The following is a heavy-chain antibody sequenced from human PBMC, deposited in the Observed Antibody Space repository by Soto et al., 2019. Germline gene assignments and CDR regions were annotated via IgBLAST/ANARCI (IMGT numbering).Heavy chain of an antibody. CDR2: IYHSGTT. Sequence: DTLSLTCAVSGYPISSGYYWGWIWLPPGKILGKIGSIYHSGTTYYNPSLKSRATNSLDTTKNQFSLQLSAVTAADTAVYYYVSSLLTSCCFAGSWGQGTLVTVSS. D-gene: IGHD2-2*01. CDR3: VSSLLTSCCFAGS. J-gene: IGHJ5*02. CDR1: GYPISSGYY. V-gene: IGHV4-38-2*01.